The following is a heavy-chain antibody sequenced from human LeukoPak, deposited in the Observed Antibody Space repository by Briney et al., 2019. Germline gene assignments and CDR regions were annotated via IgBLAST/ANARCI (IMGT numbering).Heavy chain of an antibody. D-gene: IGHD6-19*01. CDR3: ARARSGAVAFDY. V-gene: IGHV3-30*14. Sequence: PGGSLRLSCAASGFTFSSYAMHWVRQAPGKGLEWVAVISYDGSNKYYADSVRGRFTISRDNSKNTLYLQMNSLRAEDTAVYYCARARSGAVAFDYWGQGTLVTVSS. CDR2: ISYDGSNK. CDR1: GFTFSSYA. J-gene: IGHJ4*02.